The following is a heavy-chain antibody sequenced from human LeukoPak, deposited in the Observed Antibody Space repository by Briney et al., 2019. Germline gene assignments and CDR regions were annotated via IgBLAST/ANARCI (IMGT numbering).Heavy chain of an antibody. CDR3: ARVYYDILTGYDPSFDY. CDR1: GGSISSGGYY. Sequence: SETLSLTCTVSGGSISSGGYYWSWIRQHPGKGLEWIGYIHYSGSTYYNPSLKSRVTISVDTSKNQFSLKLSSVTAADTAVYYCARVYYDILTGYDPSFDYWGQGTLVTVSS. CDR2: IHYSGST. V-gene: IGHV4-31*03. D-gene: IGHD3-9*01. J-gene: IGHJ4*02.